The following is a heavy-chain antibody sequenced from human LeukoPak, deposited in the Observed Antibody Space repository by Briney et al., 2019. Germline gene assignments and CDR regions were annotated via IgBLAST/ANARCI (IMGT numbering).Heavy chain of an antibody. J-gene: IGHJ4*02. CDR2: INQDGREQ. CDR3: TGGALDY. Sequence: GGSLRLSCAASGFTFSDYWMSWVRQAPGQGLEWVAKINQDGREQHFVASVKGRFTIPRDNAKNSLFLQMDSLRAEDTAVYYCTGGALDYWGQGALVTVSS. V-gene: IGHV3-7*04. CDR1: GFTFSDYW.